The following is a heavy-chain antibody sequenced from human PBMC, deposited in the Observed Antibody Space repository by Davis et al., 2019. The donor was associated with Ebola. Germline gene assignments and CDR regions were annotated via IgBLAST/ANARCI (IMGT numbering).Heavy chain of an antibody. CDR3: ARGVDTAMDLYYYYGMDV. J-gene: IGHJ6*02. D-gene: IGHD5-18*01. Sequence: GSLRLSCTVSGGSISSHCWSWIRQPPGKGLEWIGSIYHSGSTYYNPSLKSRVTISLVTSKNQFSLKLSSVTAADTAVYYCARGVDTAMDLYYYYGMDVWGQGTTVTVSS. V-gene: IGHV4-59*11. CDR2: IYHSGST. CDR1: GGSISSHC.